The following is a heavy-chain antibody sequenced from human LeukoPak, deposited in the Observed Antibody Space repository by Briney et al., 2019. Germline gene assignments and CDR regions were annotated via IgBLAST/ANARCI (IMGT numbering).Heavy chain of an antibody. CDR1: GFTFSSYA. Sequence: GGSLRLSCAASGFTFSSYAMSWVRQAPGKGLEWVSAISGSGGSTYYADSVKGRFTISRDNSKNTLYLQMNSLRAEDTAVYYCAKDRGDCSSTSCYTPVDAFDIWGQGTMVTVSS. D-gene: IGHD2-2*01. V-gene: IGHV3-23*01. CDR2: ISGSGGST. CDR3: AKDRGDCSSTSCYTPVDAFDI. J-gene: IGHJ3*02.